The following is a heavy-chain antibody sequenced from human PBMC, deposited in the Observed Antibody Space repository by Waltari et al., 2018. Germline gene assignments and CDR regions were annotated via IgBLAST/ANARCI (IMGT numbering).Heavy chain of an antibody. CDR3: ARQLGTRDRVFDY. Sequence: EVQLVESGGGLVQRARSWRPPCAASGFPFDDYALTWVRQAPGKGLEWVSGISWNSGSIGYADSVKGRFTISRDNAKNSLYLQMNSLRAEDTALYYCARQLGTRDRVFDYWGQGTLVTVSS. D-gene: IGHD6-13*01. J-gene: IGHJ4*02. V-gene: IGHV3-9*01. CDR2: ISWNSGSI. CDR1: GFPFDDYA.